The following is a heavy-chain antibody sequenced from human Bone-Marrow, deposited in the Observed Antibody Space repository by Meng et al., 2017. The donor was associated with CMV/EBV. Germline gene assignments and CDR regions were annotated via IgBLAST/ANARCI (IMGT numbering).Heavy chain of an antibody. J-gene: IGHJ4*02. CDR2: INPSSGGT. D-gene: IGHD2/OR15-2a*01. V-gene: IGHV1-2*02. CDR3: ARQILSSYDFDY. CDR1: GYTFTDHY. Sequence: CKASGYTFTDHYMHWVRQAPGQGPEWMGWINPSSGGTRYAQNFQGRVTMTTDTSISTAYMDLNRLTSDDTAVYYCARQILSSYDFDYWGQGTLVTVSS.